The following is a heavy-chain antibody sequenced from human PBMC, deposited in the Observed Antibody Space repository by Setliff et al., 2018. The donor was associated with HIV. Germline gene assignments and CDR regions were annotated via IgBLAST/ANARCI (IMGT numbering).Heavy chain of an antibody. J-gene: IGHJ4*02. D-gene: IGHD3-22*01. CDR3: AKIQNPQGYYYDSSGYYPHPGSPDY. CDR1: GFNFRTYS. Sequence: GGSLRLSCAASGFNFRTYSMNWVRQAPGKGLEWVAFIPYDGSYKYYADSVKGRFTISRDNSRTTMYLQMNSLRAEDTAVYYCAKIQNPQGYYYDSSGYYPHPGSPDYWGQGTLVTVSS. CDR2: IPYDGSYK. V-gene: IGHV3-30*02.